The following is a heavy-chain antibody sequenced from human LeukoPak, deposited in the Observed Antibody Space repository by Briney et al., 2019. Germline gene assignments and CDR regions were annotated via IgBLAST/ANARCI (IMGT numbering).Heavy chain of an antibody. CDR2: IRYDGSNK. CDR3: AKDWVTFGGDPAGFDY. V-gene: IGHV3-30*02. D-gene: IGHD3-16*01. J-gene: IGHJ4*02. Sequence: GGSLRLSCEASGFTFSSYSMNWVRQAPGKGLEWVAFIRYDGSNKYYADSVKGRFTISRDNSKNTLYLQMNSLRAEDTAVYYCAKDWVTFGGDPAGFDYWGQGTLVTVSS. CDR1: GFTFSSYS.